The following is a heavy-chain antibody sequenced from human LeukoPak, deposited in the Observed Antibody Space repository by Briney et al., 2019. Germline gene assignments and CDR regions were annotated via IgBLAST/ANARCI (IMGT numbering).Heavy chain of an antibody. J-gene: IGHJ4*02. CDR1: GGSIGGYY. V-gene: IGHV4-59*01. D-gene: IGHD3-10*01. Sequence: SETLSLTCTVSGGSIGGYYWSWIRQPPGKGLEWIGYIYYSGSTNYNPSLKSRVTISEDRSKNQFFLKMSSVTAADTAVYYCARGLLGRGGGSFDYWGQGTLVTVSS. CDR2: IYYSGST. CDR3: ARGLLGRGGGSFDY.